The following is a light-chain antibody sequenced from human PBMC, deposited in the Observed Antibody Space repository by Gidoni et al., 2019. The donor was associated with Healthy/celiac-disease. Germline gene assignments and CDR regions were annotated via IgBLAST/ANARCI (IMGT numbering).Light chain of an antibody. CDR1: SSDVGGYNY. Sequence: QSALTQPASVSGSPGQSITISCTGTSSDVGGYNYVSWYQQHPGKAPKLMIYEVSNRPSGVSNRFSGSKSGNTASLTISGLQAEDEADYYCSSYTSSSYSYVFGTGTKVTVL. CDR3: SSYTSSSYSYV. J-gene: IGLJ1*01. CDR2: EVS. V-gene: IGLV2-14*01.